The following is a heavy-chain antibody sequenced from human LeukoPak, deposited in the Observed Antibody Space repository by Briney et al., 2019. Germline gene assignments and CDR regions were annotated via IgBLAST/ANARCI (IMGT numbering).Heavy chain of an antibody. CDR2: ISSSGSTI. J-gene: IGHJ4*02. D-gene: IGHD3-3*01. Sequence: PGGSLRLSCAASGFTFSSYEMNWVRQAPGKGLEWVSYISSSGSTIYYADSVKGRFSISRDNAKNSLFLQMNSLRAEDTAVYYCAREENYDFWSGYYYYWGQGTLVTVAS. V-gene: IGHV3-48*03. CDR1: GFTFSSYE. CDR3: AREENYDFWSGYYYY.